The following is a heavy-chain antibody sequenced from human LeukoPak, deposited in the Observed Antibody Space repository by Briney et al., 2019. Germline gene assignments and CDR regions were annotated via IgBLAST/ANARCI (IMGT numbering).Heavy chain of an antibody. V-gene: IGHV1-2*02. Sequence: GASVKVSCKASGFTFTKYGISWVRQAPGQGLEWMGWINPKRGGTKYAQKFQGRVTMTRDTSISTVYMELSRLRSDDTAVYYCARVRYDYGAKDFDYWGQGTLVTVSS. CDR2: INPKRGGT. D-gene: IGHD4-23*01. J-gene: IGHJ4*02. CDR3: ARVRYDYGAKDFDY. CDR1: GFTFTKYG.